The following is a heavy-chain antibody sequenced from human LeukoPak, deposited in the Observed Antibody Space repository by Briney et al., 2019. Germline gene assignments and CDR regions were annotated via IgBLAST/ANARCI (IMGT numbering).Heavy chain of an antibody. CDR1: GFTFSSNS. V-gene: IGHV3-21*04. Sequence: GGSLRLSCAASGFTFSSNSMNWVRQAPGKGLEWVSSISSSSSYIYYADSVKGRFTISRDNAKNSLYLQMNSLRAEDTAVYYCAKCGNYDFWSGYYQDVWGKGTTVTVSS. J-gene: IGHJ6*04. CDR3: AKCGNYDFWSGYYQDV. D-gene: IGHD3-3*01. CDR2: ISSSSSYI.